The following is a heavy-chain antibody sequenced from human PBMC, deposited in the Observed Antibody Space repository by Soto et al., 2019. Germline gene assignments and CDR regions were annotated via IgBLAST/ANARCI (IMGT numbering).Heavy chain of an antibody. CDR1: GGSISSGGYY. V-gene: IGHV4-31*03. CDR2: IYYSGST. Sequence: QVQLQESGPGLVKPSQTLSLTCTVSGGSISSGGYYWSWIRQHPGKGLEWIGYIYYSGSTYYNPSLKSRVTISVDTSKNQCSLKLSSVTAADTAVYYCARGGVKGYCSGGSCYSKVSWFDPWGQGTLVTVSS. J-gene: IGHJ5*02. CDR3: ARGGVKGYCSGGSCYSKVSWFDP. D-gene: IGHD2-15*01.